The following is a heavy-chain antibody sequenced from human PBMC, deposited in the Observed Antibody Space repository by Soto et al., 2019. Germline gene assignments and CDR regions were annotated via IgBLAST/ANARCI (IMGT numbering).Heavy chain of an antibody. Sequence: QVQLVQSGAEVKKPGSSVKVSCKASGGTFSSYTISWVRQAPGQGLEWMGRIIPILGIANYAQKFQGRVTITADKSTSTASMELSSLGSEDTAVYYCASLFPYGSGSYYNSRRDWFDPWGQGTLVTVSS. V-gene: IGHV1-69*02. D-gene: IGHD3-10*01. CDR3: ASLFPYGSGSYYNSRRDWFDP. CDR1: GGTFSSYT. CDR2: IIPILGIA. J-gene: IGHJ5*02.